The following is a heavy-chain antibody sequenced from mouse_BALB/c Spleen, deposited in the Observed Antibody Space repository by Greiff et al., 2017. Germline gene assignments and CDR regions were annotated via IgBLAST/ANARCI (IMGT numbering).Heavy chain of an antibody. Sequence: QVQLQQSGAELMKPGASVKISCKATGYTFSSYWIEWVKQRPGHGLEWIGEILPGSGSTNYNEKFKGKATFTADTSSNTAYMQLSSLTSEDSAVYYCARTYYRYERGFDYWGQGTTLTVSS. CDR1: GYTFSSYW. CDR3: ARTYYRYERGFDY. V-gene: IGHV1-9*01. CDR2: ILPGSGST. J-gene: IGHJ2*01. D-gene: IGHD2-14*01.